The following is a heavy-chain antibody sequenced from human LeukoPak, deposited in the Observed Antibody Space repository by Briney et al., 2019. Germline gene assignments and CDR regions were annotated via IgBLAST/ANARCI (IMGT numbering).Heavy chain of an antibody. Sequence: PSETLSLTCTVSGDSISSSGYYYDWIRQPPGKGLEWIGNIYYIGNTWYNPSLKSRVTISVDTSKNQFSLKLSSVTAADTAVYYCARGWGSSWYQFDYWGQGTLVTVSS. D-gene: IGHD6-13*01. CDR2: IYYIGNT. J-gene: IGHJ4*02. V-gene: IGHV4-39*07. CDR3: ARGWGSSWYQFDY. CDR1: GDSISSSGYY.